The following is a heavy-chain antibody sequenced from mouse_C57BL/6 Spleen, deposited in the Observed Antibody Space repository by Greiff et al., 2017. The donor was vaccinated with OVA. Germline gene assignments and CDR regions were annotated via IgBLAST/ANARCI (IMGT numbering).Heavy chain of an antibody. CDR3: EGFYYGNYGGY. J-gene: IGHJ2*01. D-gene: IGHD2-1*01. Sequence: QVQLQQSGPELVKPGASVKISCKASGYAFSRSWMNWVKQRPGKGLEWIGRIYPGDGDPDYNGKFKGKATLTADKSSSTAYMQLSSLTSEDSAVYFCEGFYYGNYGGYWGQGTTLTVSS. CDR2: IYPGDGDP. V-gene: IGHV1-82*01. CDR1: GYAFSRSW.